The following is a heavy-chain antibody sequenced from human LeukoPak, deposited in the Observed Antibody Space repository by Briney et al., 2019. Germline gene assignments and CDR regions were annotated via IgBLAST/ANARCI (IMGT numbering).Heavy chain of an antibody. CDR2: IYTSGST. Sequence: SETLSLTCTVSGGSISSYYWSWIRQPAGKGLEWIGRIYTSGSTNYNPSLKSRVTISVDTPKNQFSLKLNSVTAADTAVYYCARQYIDILTGYHRGELYWYFDLWGRGTLVTVSS. CDR3: ARQYIDILTGYHRGELYWYFDL. V-gene: IGHV4-4*07. CDR1: GGSISSYY. D-gene: IGHD3-9*01. J-gene: IGHJ2*01.